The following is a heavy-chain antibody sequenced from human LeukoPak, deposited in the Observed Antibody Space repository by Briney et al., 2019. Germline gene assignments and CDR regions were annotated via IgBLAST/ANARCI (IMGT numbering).Heavy chain of an antibody. D-gene: IGHD6-19*01. CDR3: AKGSQGIAVAGAFDY. Sequence: GGSLRLSCAASGFTFSSYAMSWVRQAPGKGLEWVSAISGSGGSTYYADSVKGRFTISRDNSKNTLYLQMNSLRAEDTPVYYCAKGSQGIAVAGAFDYWGQGTLVTVSS. CDR2: ISGSGGST. J-gene: IGHJ4*02. V-gene: IGHV3-23*01. CDR1: GFTFSSYA.